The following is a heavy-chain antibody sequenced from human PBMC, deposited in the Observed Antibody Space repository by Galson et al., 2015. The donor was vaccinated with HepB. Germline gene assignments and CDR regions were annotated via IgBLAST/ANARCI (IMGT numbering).Heavy chain of an antibody. CDR1: GYTFTSYY. Sequence: SVKVSCKASGYTFTSYYMHWVRQAPGQGLEWMGIINPSGGSTSYAQKFQGRVTMTRDTSTSTVYMELSSLRSEDTAVYYCARNLIGTYGSGAKYASDIWGQGTMVTVSS. D-gene: IGHD3-10*01. CDR2: INPSGGST. V-gene: IGHV1-46*03. CDR3: ARNLIGTYGSGAKYASDI. J-gene: IGHJ3*02.